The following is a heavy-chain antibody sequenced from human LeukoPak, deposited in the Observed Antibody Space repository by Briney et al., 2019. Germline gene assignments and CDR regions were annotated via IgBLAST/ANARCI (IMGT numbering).Heavy chain of an antibody. D-gene: IGHD6-13*01. V-gene: IGHV3-23*01. CDR3: AKLGTAAADEGVDY. CDR1: GFTFSSYA. Sequence: GGSLRLSCAASGFTFSSYAMSWVRQAPGKGLEWVSAISGSGGSTYYADSVKGRFTISRDNSKNALYLQMNSLRAEDTAVYYCAKLGTAAADEGVDYWGQGTLVTVSS. J-gene: IGHJ4*02. CDR2: ISGSGGST.